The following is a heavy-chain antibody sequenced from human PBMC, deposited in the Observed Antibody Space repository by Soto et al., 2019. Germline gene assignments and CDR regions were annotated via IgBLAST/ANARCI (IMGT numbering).Heavy chain of an antibody. J-gene: IGHJ4*02. Sequence: GGSLRLSCAASGFSFGSYALSWVRQAPGKGLEWVSTISGSDGKTFYADSVKGRFSISRDTSQITLYLQMNSLRADDTAMYYCARWSYLDYWGQGTRVTVSS. V-gene: IGHV3-23*01. CDR1: GFSFGSYA. D-gene: IGHD3-3*01. CDR3: ARWSYLDY. CDR2: ISGSDGKT.